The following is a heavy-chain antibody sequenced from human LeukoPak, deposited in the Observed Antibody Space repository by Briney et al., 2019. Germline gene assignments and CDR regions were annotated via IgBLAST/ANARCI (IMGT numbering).Heavy chain of an antibody. CDR3: ARDRIRSGSFDY. Sequence: GGSLRLSCAASGFTFSSYAMHWVRQAPGRGLEWVAVISYDGSNKYYADSVKGRFTISRDNSKNTLYLQMNSLRAEDTAVYYCARDRIRSGSFDYWGQGTLVTVSS. D-gene: IGHD5-12*01. J-gene: IGHJ4*02. CDR1: GFTFSSYA. CDR2: ISYDGSNK. V-gene: IGHV3-30*04.